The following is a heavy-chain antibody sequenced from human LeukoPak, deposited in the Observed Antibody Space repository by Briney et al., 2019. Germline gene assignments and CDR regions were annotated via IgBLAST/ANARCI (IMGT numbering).Heavy chain of an antibody. CDR1: GGSLSSGSYY. V-gene: IGHV4-61*02. Sequence: SETLSLTCTVSGGSLSSGSYYWSWIRQPAGKGLEWIGRIYTSGSTNYNPSLKSRVTISVDTSKNQFSLKLSSVTAADTAVYYCARGYCSSTSCQSGDYWGQGTLVTVS. CDR3: ARGYCSSTSCQSGDY. J-gene: IGHJ4*02. CDR2: IYTSGST. D-gene: IGHD2-2*01.